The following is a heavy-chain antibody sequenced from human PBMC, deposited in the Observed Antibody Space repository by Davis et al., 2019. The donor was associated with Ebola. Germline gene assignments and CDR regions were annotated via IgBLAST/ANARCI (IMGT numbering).Heavy chain of an antibody. CDR3: AKDTTNIWFDI. Sequence: GGSLRLSCAASGFTFSSYAMHWVRQAPGKGLEWVSAISGSGGSTYYAGSVKGRFSVSRDNSKNTLYLHMNSLRAEDTAIYYCAKDTTNIWFDIWGQGTMVTVSS. J-gene: IGHJ3*02. CDR1: GFTFSSYA. D-gene: IGHD1-26*01. V-gene: IGHV3-23*01. CDR2: ISGSGGST.